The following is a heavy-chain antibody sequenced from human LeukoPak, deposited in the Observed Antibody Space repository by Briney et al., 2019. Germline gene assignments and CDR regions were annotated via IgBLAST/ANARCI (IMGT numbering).Heavy chain of an antibody. CDR3: AREVEHIVVVTAYNWFDP. CDR1: GGTFSSYA. CDR2: IIPIFGTA. D-gene: IGHD2-21*02. V-gene: IGHV1-69*01. Sequence: ASVKVSCKASGGTFSSYAISWVRQAPGQGLEWMGGIIPIFGTANYAQKFQGRVTITADESTSTAYMELSSLRSEDTAVYYCAREVEHIVVVTAYNWFDPWGQGTLVTVSS. J-gene: IGHJ5*02.